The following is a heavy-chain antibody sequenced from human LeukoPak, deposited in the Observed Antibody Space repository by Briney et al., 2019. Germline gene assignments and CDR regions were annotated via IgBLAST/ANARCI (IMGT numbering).Heavy chain of an antibody. CDR3: ARLTAVAALGI. Sequence: SETLSLTRTVSGGSISNSYWTWIRQSPGKGLEYIGYIYSGGSIHYNPSLKSRVSMSLDTSKNQLSLKLNSVTAADTALYYCARLTAVAALGIWGQGTMVTVSS. D-gene: IGHD2-15*01. CDR1: GGSISNSY. CDR2: IYSGGSI. J-gene: IGHJ3*02. V-gene: IGHV4-4*09.